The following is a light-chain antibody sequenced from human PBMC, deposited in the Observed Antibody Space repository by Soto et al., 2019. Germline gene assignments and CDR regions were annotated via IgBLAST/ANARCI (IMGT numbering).Light chain of an antibody. J-gene: IGLJ3*02. CDR2: EVS. CDR1: RTDAGGYNY. Sequence: QAVVTQPASMSGSPGQSITISCTGTRTDAGGYNYVSWYQQHPAKVPKLLIYEVSNRPSGVSNRFSGSKSGSTASLTISGLQPEDEGDYYCSSYTRSNTWVFGGGTQLTVL. CDR3: SSYTRSNTWV. V-gene: IGLV2-14*01.